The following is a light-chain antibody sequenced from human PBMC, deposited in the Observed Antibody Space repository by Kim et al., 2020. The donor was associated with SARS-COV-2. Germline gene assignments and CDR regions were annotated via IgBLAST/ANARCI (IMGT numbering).Light chain of an antibody. CDR2: GAS. CDR1: QSVSSSY. V-gene: IGKV3D-15*01. Sequence: PGERATLSCRASQSVSSSYLAWYQQKPGQAPRLLIYGASSRATGIPDRFSGSGSGTEFTLTISSLQSEDFAIYFCQQYSDWPPGDTFGQGTKLEIK. J-gene: IGKJ2*01. CDR3: QQYSDWPPGDT.